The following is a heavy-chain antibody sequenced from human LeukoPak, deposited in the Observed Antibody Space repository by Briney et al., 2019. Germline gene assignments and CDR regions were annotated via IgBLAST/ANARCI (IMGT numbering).Heavy chain of an antibody. CDR1: GFTFSSYS. D-gene: IGHD3-22*01. J-gene: IGHJ4*02. V-gene: IGHV3-21*01. Sequence: GGSLRLSCAASGFTFSSYSMNWVRQAPGKGLEWVSSISSSSSYIYHADSVKGRFTISRDNAKNSLYLQMNSLRAEDTAVYYCASGRGYYYDSSGYYLDYWGQGTLVTVSS. CDR3: ASGRGYYYDSSGYYLDY. CDR2: ISSSSSYI.